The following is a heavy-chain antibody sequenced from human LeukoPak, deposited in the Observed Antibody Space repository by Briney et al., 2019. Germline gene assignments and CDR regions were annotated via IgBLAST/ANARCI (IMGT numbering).Heavy chain of an antibody. CDR3: TTDTWYSAGH. Sequence: GGSLRLSCAPSGFTFSRHGMHWVRRAPGKGLEWVAIISNDGSRKYYAHSVEGRFTISRDNSKNSLFLQMNSLRAEDTAIYYCTTDTWYSAGHWGQGTLVTVSS. D-gene: IGHD2-15*01. CDR1: GFTFSRHG. CDR2: ISNDGSRK. V-gene: IGHV3-30*03. J-gene: IGHJ4*02.